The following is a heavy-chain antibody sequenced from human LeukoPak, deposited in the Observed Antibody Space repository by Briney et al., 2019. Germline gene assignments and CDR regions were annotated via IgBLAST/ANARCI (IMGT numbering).Heavy chain of an antibody. J-gene: IGHJ6*04. D-gene: IGHD5-12*01. CDR2: ISAYNGNT. V-gene: IGHV1-18*04. CDR1: GYTFIIYG. CDR3: AREGYSGYGGYYYYGMDV. Sequence: VASVTVSCKASGYTFIIYGISWVRQAPGQGLEWMGWISAYNGNTNYAQKVQGRVTMTTDTSTSTAYMEMRSLRSDDTAVYYCAREGYSGYGGYYYYGMDVWGKGTTVTVSS.